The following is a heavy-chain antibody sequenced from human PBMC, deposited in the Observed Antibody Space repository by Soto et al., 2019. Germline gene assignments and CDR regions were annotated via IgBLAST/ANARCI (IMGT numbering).Heavy chain of an antibody. CDR3: ARSVYYDSSGYYYVVNAFDI. J-gene: IGHJ3*02. CDR1: GYTFTSYG. CDR2: ISAYNGNT. V-gene: IGHV1-18*04. Sequence: GASVKVSCKASGYTFTSYGISWVRQAPGQGLEWMGWISAYNGNTNYAQKLQGRVTMTTDTSTSTAYMELRSLRSDDTAVYYCARSVYYDSSGYYYVVNAFDIWGHGTMVTVSS. D-gene: IGHD3-22*01.